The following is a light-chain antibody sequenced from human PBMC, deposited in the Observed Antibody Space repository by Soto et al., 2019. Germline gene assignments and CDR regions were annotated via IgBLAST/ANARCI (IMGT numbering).Light chain of an antibody. J-gene: IGKJ1*01. CDR3: QQYGSSPWT. Sequence: DIQMTQSPSTLSASVGDRVTITFRASQSISSWLAWYQQKPGKAPKLLIYDASSLESGVPSRFSGSGSGTDFTLTISRLEPEDFAVYYCQQYGSSPWTFGQGTKVDIK. CDR2: DAS. V-gene: IGKV1-5*01. CDR1: QSISSW.